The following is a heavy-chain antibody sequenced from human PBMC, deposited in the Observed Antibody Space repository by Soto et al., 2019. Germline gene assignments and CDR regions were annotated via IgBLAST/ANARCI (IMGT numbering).Heavy chain of an antibody. CDR2: ISAYNGNT. V-gene: IGHV1-18*01. CDR3: ATQWLLTYYYYGMDV. Sequence: ASVKVSFKASGYTFTSYGISWVRQAPGQGLEWMGWISAYNGNTNYAQKLQGRVTMTTDTSTSTAYMELRSLRSDDTAVYYCATQWLLTYYYYGMDVWGQGTTVTVPS. J-gene: IGHJ6*02. D-gene: IGHD3-22*01. CDR1: GYTFTSYG.